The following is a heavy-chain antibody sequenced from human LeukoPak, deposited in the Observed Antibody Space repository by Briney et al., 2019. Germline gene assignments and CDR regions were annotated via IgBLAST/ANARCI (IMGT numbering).Heavy chain of an antibody. CDR1: GDSISHTGNY. D-gene: IGHD1-26*01. J-gene: IGHJ4*02. Sequence: SETLSLTCTVSGDSISHTGNYWGWIRQPPGKGLEWIGSIYHSGSTYYNPSLKSRVTISVDTSKNQFSLKLSSVTAADTAMYYCAKSGGYGLIDYWGQGTRVTVSS. V-gene: IGHV4-38-2*02. CDR3: AKSGGYGLIDY. CDR2: IYHSGST.